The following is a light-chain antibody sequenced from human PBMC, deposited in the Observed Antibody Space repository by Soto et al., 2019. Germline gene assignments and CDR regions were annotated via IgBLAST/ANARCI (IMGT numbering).Light chain of an antibody. CDR1: QSVSSC. J-gene: IGKJ4*02. V-gene: IGKV3-11*01. CDR3: QQRSNWPPLT. CDR2: DAS. Sequence: EIVLTQSPATLSLSPGERATLSCRASQSVSSCLAWYQQKPGQAPRLLINDASNRATGIPARFSGSGSGTDFTLTISSLEPEDFAVYYCQQRSNWPPLTFGGGTKVEIK.